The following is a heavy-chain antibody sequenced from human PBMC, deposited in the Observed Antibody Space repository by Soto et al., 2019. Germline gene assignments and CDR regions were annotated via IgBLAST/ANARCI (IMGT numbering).Heavy chain of an antibody. CDR2: IYTSGNT. D-gene: IGHD4-17*01. Sequence: WETLSLTCTVSGGSISNYYWSWIRQPAGKGLEWIGRIYTSGNTNYNPSIKGRVTMSVDMSKNQFSLKPSSVAAADTAVYYCARDQNGDNGRAFDPWGQGTLVTVSS. J-gene: IGHJ5*02. CDR1: GGSISNYY. CDR3: ARDQNGDNGRAFDP. V-gene: IGHV4-4*07.